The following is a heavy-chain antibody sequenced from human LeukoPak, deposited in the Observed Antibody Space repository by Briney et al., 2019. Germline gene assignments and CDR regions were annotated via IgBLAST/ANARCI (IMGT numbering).Heavy chain of an antibody. CDR2: IYYSGST. V-gene: IGHV4-39*07. CDR3: ARANTLRAYYYMDV. CDR1: GGSISSSSYY. Sequence: SETLSLTCTVSGGSISSSSYYWGWIRQPPGKGLEWIGSIYYSGSTYYNPSLKSRVTISVDTSKNQFSLKLSSVTAADTAVYYCARANTLRAYYYMDVWGKGTTVTVSS. J-gene: IGHJ6*03.